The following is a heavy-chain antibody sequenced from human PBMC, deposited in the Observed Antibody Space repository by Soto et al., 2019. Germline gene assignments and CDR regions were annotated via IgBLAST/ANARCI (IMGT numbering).Heavy chain of an antibody. CDR3: ARDRRTYYYGSGSPFDAFDI. D-gene: IGHD3-10*01. J-gene: IGHJ3*02. CDR1: SGSISSYY. Sequence: SETLSLTCTVSSGSISSYYWSWIRQPPGKGLEWIGYIYYSGSTNYNPSLKSRVTISVDTSKNQFSLKLSSVTAADTAVYYCARDRRTYYYGSGSPFDAFDIWGQGTMVTVSS. V-gene: IGHV4-59*01. CDR2: IYYSGST.